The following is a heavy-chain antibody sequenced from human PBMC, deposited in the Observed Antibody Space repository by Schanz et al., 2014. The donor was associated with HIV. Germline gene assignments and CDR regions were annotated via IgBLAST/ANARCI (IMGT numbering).Heavy chain of an antibody. V-gene: IGHV1-69*06. CDR1: GYTFTNYG. J-gene: IGHJ4*02. CDR3: ATGPGLVGAIDY. Sequence: QVQLVQSGTEVKKPGASVKVSCKTSGYTFTNYGVTWVRQAPGQGLEWMGGIIPVFGTTNYAQKFQGRVTITADKSTSTAYMELSSLRSEDTAVYYCATGPGLVGAIDYWGQGTLVTVSS. D-gene: IGHD1-26*01. CDR2: IIPVFGTT.